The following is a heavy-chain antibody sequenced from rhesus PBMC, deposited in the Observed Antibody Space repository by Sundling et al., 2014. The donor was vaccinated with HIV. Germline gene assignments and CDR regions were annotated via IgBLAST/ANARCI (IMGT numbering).Heavy chain of an antibody. Sequence: EVQLVESGGGLVQPGGSLRLSCAASGFTFRNYGMHWVRQAPGKGLEWVAVIWYDGSKKYYGDSVKDRFTISRDNSKNMLHLQMNNLKLEDTAEYYCARDDWWTGAIIPFDYWGQGVLVTVSS. CDR2: IWYDGSKK. CDR1: GFTFRNYG. D-gene: IGHD3-22*01. J-gene: IGHJ4*01. CDR3: ARDDWWTGAIIPFDY. V-gene: IGHV3-54*02.